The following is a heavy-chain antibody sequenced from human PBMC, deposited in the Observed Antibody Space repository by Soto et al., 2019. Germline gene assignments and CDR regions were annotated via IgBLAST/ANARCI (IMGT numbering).Heavy chain of an antibody. D-gene: IGHD2-15*01. CDR1: GYTFTSYD. V-gene: IGHV1-8*01. CDR2: MNPNSGNT. Sequence: GASVKVSCKASGYTFTSYDINWVRQATGQGLEWMGWMNPNSGNTGYAQKFQGRVTMTRNTSISTAYMELSSLRSEDTAVYYCARGGDQTIVVVVAATKNLNYGGQETLVTVSS. J-gene: IGHJ4*02. CDR3: ARGGDQTIVVVVAATKNLNY.